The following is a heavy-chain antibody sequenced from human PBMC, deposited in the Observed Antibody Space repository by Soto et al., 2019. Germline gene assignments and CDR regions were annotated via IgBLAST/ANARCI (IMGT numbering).Heavy chain of an antibody. V-gene: IGHV4-34*01. CDR1: GGSFSGYY. D-gene: IGHD2-15*01. CDR2: INHSGST. Sequence: QVQLQQWGAGLLKPSETLSLTSAVYGGSFSGYYWSWIRQPPGKGLEWIGEINHSGSTNYNPSLKMRVTISVDTSKNQFCLKVSSVTAPDTAVYYCARGYCRGGSCYTLNAFDIWGQGTMVTVSS. J-gene: IGHJ3*02. CDR3: ARGYCRGGSCYTLNAFDI.